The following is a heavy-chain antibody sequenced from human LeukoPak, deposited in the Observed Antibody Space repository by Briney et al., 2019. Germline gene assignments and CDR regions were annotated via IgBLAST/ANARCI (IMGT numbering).Heavy chain of an antibody. V-gene: IGHV2-5*01. D-gene: IGHD4-17*01. CDR2: IYWNDDK. CDR3: AHPTMSTGFDY. CDR1: GFSLNTDGVR. Sequence: ESGPTLVKPTQTLTLTCTFSGFSLNTDGVRVGWIRQPPGKALEWLALIYWNDDKRFSPSLKTRLTITRDTSKNQVVLTMTNMDPVDTATYYCAHPTMSTGFDYWGQGTLVTVSS. J-gene: IGHJ4*02.